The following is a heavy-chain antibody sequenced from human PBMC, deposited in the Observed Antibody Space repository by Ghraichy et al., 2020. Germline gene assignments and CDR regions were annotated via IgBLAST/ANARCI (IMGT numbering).Heavy chain of an antibody. CDR2: ISAYNGNT. J-gene: IGHJ4*02. CDR3: ASISDDYSNFNTLDY. D-gene: IGHD4-11*01. Sequence: ASVKVSCKASGYTFTSYGISWVRQAPGQGLEWMGWISAYNGNTNYAQKLQGRVTMTTDTSTSTAYMELRSLRSDDTAVYYCASISDDYSNFNTLDYWGQGTLVTVSS. V-gene: IGHV1-18*01. CDR1: GYTFTSYG.